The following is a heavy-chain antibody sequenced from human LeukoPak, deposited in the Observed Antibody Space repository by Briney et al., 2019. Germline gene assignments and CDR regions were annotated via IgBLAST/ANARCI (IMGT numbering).Heavy chain of an antibody. D-gene: IGHD3-3*01. V-gene: IGHV3-23*01. J-gene: IGHJ3*02. CDR3: EKVPVFSLTISEVVTDDAFDI. Sequence: GGSLRLSCAASGFTFSSYAISWVRQAPGKGLEWVSAISGSGGSTYYADSVKGRFTISRDNSKNTLYLQMNSLRAEDTAVYYCEKVPVFSLTISEVVTDDAFDIWGQGTIVTVSS. CDR2: ISGSGGST. CDR1: GFTFSSYA.